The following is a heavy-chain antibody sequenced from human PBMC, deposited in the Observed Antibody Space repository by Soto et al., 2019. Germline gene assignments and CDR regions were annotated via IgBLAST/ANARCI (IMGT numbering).Heavy chain of an antibody. CDR2: VYHSGST. J-gene: IGHJ6*02. D-gene: IGHD2-15*01. V-gene: IGHV4-4*02. Sequence: QVHLQESGPGLVKPSGTLSLPCAVSGVSISNDNWWSWVRQHPGKRLAWVGEVYHSGSTNYNPSLKNRLTISVDKSKNQLSLMLRSVTAADTAVYYCAILGGLNMDVWGQGTTVTVSS. CDR1: GVSISNDNW. CDR3: AILGGLNMDV.